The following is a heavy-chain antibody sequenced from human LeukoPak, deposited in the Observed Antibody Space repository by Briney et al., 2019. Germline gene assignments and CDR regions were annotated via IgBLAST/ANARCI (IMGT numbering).Heavy chain of an antibody. CDR3: ARMRSSSWCDY. Sequence: GGSLRLSCAASGFTFSSYWMSWVRQAPGKGLEWVANIKQDGSEKYYVDSVRGRFTISRDNAKNSLYLQMNSLRAEDTAVYYCARMRSSSWCDYWGQGTLVTVSS. J-gene: IGHJ4*02. CDR2: IKQDGSEK. D-gene: IGHD6-13*01. CDR1: GFTFSSYW. V-gene: IGHV3-7*01.